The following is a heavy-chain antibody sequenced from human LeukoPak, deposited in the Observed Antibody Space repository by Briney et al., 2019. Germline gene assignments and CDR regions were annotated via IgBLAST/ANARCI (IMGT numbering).Heavy chain of an antibody. D-gene: IGHD1-26*01. CDR3: AREGGSYYDP. V-gene: IGHV3-30-3*01. J-gene: IGHJ5*02. CDR1: GFTFSRYA. Sequence: GGSLRLSCAASGFTFSRYAMHWVRQAPGKGLEWVAAISYDGSNKYVDSVKGRFTISRDNSKNTLYLQMNSLRAEDTAVYYCAREGGSYYDPWGQGTLVTVSS. CDR2: ISYDGSNK.